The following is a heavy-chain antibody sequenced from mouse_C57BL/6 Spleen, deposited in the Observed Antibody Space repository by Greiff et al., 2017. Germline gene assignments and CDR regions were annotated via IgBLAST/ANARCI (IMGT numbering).Heavy chain of an antibody. CDR1: GYTFTSYW. V-gene: IGHV1-62-3*01. CDR3: ARGSNYRGYFDV. CDR2: IDPNSGGT. D-gene: IGHD2-5*01. J-gene: IGHJ1*03. Sequence: QVQLKQPGAELVKPGASVKLSCKASGYTFTSYWMHWVKQRPGRGLEWIGRIDPNSGGTKYNEKFKCKATLTVDKPSSTAYMELRSLTSEDSAVYYCARGSNYRGYFDVWGTGTTVTVSS.